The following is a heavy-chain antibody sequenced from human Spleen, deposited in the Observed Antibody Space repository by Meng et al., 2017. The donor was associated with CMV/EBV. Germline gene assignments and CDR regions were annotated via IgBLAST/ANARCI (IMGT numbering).Heavy chain of an antibody. Sequence: VQLQASGPGLVKPSQTLSLTCTVSGGSISSGDYYWSWIRQPPGKGLEWIGYIYYSGGTYYNPSLKSRVTISVDTSKNQFSLKLSSVTAADTAVYYCARDRERYCSGGSCYSLDYWGQGTLVTVSS. J-gene: IGHJ4*02. CDR1: GGSISSGDYY. CDR3: ARDRERYCSGGSCYSLDY. V-gene: IGHV4-30-4*08. D-gene: IGHD2-15*01. CDR2: IYYSGGT.